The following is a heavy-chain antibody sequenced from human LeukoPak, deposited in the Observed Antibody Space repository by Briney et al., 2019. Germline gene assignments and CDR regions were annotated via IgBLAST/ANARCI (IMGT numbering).Heavy chain of an antibody. CDR3: ARGDFEYLWWTSRSTHFDY. V-gene: IGHV4-34*01. J-gene: IGHJ4*02. D-gene: IGHD3-16*02. CDR2: INHSGST. CDR1: GGSFSGYY. Sequence: SETLSLTCAVCGGSFSGYYWSWLRQPPGKGLEWIREINHSGSTNYNPSLKSRVTISVDTSKNQFSLTLSSVTAADTATYYCARGDFEYLWWTSRSTHFDYWGQGTLVTVSS.